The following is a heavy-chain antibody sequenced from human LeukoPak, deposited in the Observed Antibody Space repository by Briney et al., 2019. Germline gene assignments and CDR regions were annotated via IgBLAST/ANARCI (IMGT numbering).Heavy chain of an antibody. Sequence: GRSLRLSCAASGFTFSSYAMHWVRQAPGKGLEWVAVISYDGSNKYYADSVKGRFTISRDNSKNTLYLQMNSLRAEDTAVYYCARDRVAALGYFDYWGQGTLVTVSS. CDR3: ARDRVAALGYFDY. CDR1: GFTFSSYA. J-gene: IGHJ4*02. D-gene: IGHD6-6*01. V-gene: IGHV3-30*04. CDR2: ISYDGSNK.